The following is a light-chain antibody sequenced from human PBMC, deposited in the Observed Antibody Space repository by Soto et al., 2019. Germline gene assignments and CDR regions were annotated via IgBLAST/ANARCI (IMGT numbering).Light chain of an antibody. CDR1: QAISNY. J-gene: IGKJ4*01. V-gene: IGKV1-17*03. Sequence: DIQMTQSPSAMSASVGDRVTITCRASQAISNYLAWFQQKPGKVPKRLIYGAANLQSGVPSRFSGSGSGTDFTLTISSLQPEDFATYFCLQHNSYPLTFGGGNKVEIK. CDR3: LQHNSYPLT. CDR2: GAA.